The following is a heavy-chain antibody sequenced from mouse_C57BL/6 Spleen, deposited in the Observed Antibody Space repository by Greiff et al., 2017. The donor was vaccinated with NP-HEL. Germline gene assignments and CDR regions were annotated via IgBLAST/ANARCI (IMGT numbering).Heavy chain of an antibody. CDR3: ARKRGDYFYAMDY. V-gene: IGHV2-2*01. Sequence: VKVVESGPGLVQPSQCLSISCTASGFSLTSYGVHWVRQSPGKGLEWLGVIWRGGSTAYYAAFISRLSISKDNSKSQVFFKMNSLQADDTAIYYCARKRGDYFYAMDYWGQGTSVTVSS. CDR2: IWRGGST. D-gene: IGHD2-4*01. J-gene: IGHJ4*01. CDR1: GFSLTSYG.